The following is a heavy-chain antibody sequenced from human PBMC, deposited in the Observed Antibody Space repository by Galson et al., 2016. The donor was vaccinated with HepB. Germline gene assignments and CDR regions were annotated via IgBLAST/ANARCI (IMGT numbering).Heavy chain of an antibody. V-gene: IGHV1-2*02. Sequence: SVKVSCKASGYTFPAYELHWVRQAPGQGLEWMGWINPKSGGTKYPQKFQGRVTMTRDTSNSTAYMELSRLRSDDTAVYYCASEGREAYYGSLYSMDVWGQGTTVTVSS. CDR3: ASEGREAYYGSLYSMDV. J-gene: IGHJ6*02. CDR2: INPKSGGT. CDR1: GYTFPAYE. D-gene: IGHD3-10*01.